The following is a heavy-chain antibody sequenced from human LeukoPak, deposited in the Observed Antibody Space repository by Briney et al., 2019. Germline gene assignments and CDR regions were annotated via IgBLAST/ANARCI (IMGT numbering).Heavy chain of an antibody. V-gene: IGHV1-18*04. CDR3: ARDGGQGSYYYYYMDV. D-gene: IGHD3-16*01. J-gene: IGHJ6*03. CDR1: GYTFTGYY. Sequence: GASVKVSCKASGYTFTGYYMHWVRQAPGQGLEWMGWISAYNGNTNYAQKLQGRVTMTTDTSTSTAYMELRSLRSDDTAVYYCARDGGQGSYYYYYMDVWGKGTTVTVPS. CDR2: ISAYNGNT.